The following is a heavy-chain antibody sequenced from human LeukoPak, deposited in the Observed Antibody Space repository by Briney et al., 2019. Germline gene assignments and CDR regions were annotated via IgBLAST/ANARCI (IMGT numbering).Heavy chain of an antibody. CDR1: GFTFSSYG. CDR2: IYSGGST. CDR3: ARALVGATGY. Sequence: GRSLRLSCAASGFTFSSYGMHWVRQAPGKGLEWVSVIYSGGSTYYADSVKGRFTISRDNSKNTLYLQMNSLRAEDTAVYYCARALVGATGYWGQGTLVTVSS. J-gene: IGHJ4*02. V-gene: IGHV3-66*01. D-gene: IGHD1-26*01.